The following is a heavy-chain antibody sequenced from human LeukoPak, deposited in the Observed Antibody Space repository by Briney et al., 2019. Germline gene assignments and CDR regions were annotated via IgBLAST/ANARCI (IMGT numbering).Heavy chain of an antibody. J-gene: IGHJ5*02. CDR1: GASFAGYS. CDR2: VNRVGYT. Sequence: SSETLSLTCAVHGASFAGYSWSWIPQSPGKGLEGIGEVNRVGYTIYHPSLKSCVNISIDTSTTQFSLRLSSVTVADTAVYFCARERVVSDYNWFDPWGQGTLVTVSS. CDR3: ARERVVSDYNWFDP. V-gene: IGHV4-34*01. D-gene: IGHD6-25*01.